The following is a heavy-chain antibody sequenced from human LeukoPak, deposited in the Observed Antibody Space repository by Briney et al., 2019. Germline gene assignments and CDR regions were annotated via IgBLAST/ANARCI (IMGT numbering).Heavy chain of an antibody. D-gene: IGHD5-18*01. CDR2: IIPIFGTA. J-gene: IGHJ4*02. Sequence: SVKVSCMASGGTFSSYGISWVRQAPGQGLEWMGGIIPIFGTANYAQKFQGRVTITAGKSTSTAYMELSSLRSEDTAVYYCARGSPLYSYAYRGFDYWGQGTLVTVSS. CDR1: GGTFSSYG. CDR3: ARGSPLYSYAYRGFDY. V-gene: IGHV1-69*06.